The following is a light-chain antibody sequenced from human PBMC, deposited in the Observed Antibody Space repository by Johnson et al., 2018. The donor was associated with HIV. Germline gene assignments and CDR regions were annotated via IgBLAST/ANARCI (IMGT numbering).Light chain of an antibody. Sequence: QSVLTQPPSLSAAPGQTVTISCSGSSSNIGNNYVSWYQQLPGTAPKLLIYDNDKRPSGIPDRFSGSKSGTSATLGITGLQTGDEADYHCGTWDSSLSAGVFGTGTKVTVL. V-gene: IGLV1-51*01. CDR2: DND. CDR3: GTWDSSLSAGV. J-gene: IGLJ1*01. CDR1: SSNIGNNY.